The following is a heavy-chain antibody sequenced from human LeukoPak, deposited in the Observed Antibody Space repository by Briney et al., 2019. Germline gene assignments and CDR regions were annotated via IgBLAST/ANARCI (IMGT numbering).Heavy chain of an antibody. CDR3: ARSAVVVVAASILY. Sequence: GASVKVSCKASGYTFTGYYVHWVRQAPGQGLEWMGWINPNSGGTNYAQKFQGRVTMTRDTSISTAYMELSRLRSDDTAVYYCARSAVVVVAASILYWGQGTLVTVSS. D-gene: IGHD2-15*01. CDR1: GYTFTGYY. CDR2: INPNSGGT. J-gene: IGHJ4*02. V-gene: IGHV1-2*02.